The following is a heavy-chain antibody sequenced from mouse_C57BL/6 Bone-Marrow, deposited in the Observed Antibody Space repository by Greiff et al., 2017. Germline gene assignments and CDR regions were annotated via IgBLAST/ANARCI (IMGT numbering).Heavy chain of an antibody. V-gene: IGHV1-52*01. CDR2: IDPSDSET. D-gene: IGHD1-1*01. CDR3: ARLEYYGSSYGFAY. J-gene: IGHJ3*01. CDR1: GYTFTSYW. Sequence: QVQLQQPGAELVRPGSSVKLSCKASGYTFTSYWMHWVKQRPIQGLEWIGNIDPSDSETHYNQKFKDKATLTVDKSSSTAYMQLSSLTSEDSAVYYCARLEYYGSSYGFAYRGQGTMVTVSA.